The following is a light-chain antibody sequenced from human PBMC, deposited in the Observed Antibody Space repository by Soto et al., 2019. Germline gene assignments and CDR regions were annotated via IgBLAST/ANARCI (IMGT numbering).Light chain of an antibody. V-gene: IGKV1-17*01. CDR1: QGIRND. J-gene: IGKJ1*01. CDR3: KQSYSTRK. Sequence: DIQITHSPSSLSASVVDRVTITFLASQGIRNDLGWYQQKPGKAPKRLIYAASSLQSGVPSRFSGSGSGREFTLTISSLQPEDFATYYCKQSYSTRKFGQGTKVDIK. CDR2: AAS.